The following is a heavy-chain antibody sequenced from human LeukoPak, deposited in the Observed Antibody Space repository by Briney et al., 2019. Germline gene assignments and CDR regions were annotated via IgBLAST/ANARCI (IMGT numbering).Heavy chain of an antibody. J-gene: IGHJ4*02. D-gene: IGHD2-8*01. CDR1: GSTFSRYW. V-gene: IGHV3-7*01. Sequence: GGSLRLSCAASGSTFSRYWMSWVRQAPGKGPEWVANIKEDGSEKSCVDSVKGRFTISRGNAKNSLYLQMNSLRAEDTAVYYCARNANWGQGTLVTVSS. CDR3: ARNAN. CDR2: IKEDGSEK.